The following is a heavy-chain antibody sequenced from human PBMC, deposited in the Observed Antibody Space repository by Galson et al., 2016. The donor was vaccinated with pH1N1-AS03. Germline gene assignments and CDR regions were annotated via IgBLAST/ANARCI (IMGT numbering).Heavy chain of an antibody. J-gene: IGHJ6*02. CDR1: GVTFSYYW. CDR3: VRGCPISHYFHYHGMDV. CDR2: INSDGSGT. Sequence: SLRLSCAASGVTFSYYWMHWVRQAPGKGLVWVSGINSDGSGTMYADSVKGRFTISRDNAKNSLYLQMNSLRAEDTALYYCVRGCPISHYFHYHGMDVWGQGTTVIVS. V-gene: IGHV3-74*03. D-gene: IGHD2/OR15-2a*01.